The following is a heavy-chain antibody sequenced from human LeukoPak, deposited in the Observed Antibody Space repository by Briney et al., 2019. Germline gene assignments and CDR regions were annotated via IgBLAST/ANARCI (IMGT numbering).Heavy chain of an antibody. J-gene: IGHJ4*02. CDR3: ARSPLDSSGWYMGY. V-gene: IGHV4-38-2*02. Sequence: SETLSLTCTVSGYSISSGYYWGWIRPPPGKGLEWIGSIYHSGSTYYNPSLKSRVTISVDTSKNQFSLKLSSVTAADTAVYYCARSPLDSSGWYMGYWGQGTLVTVSS. D-gene: IGHD6-19*01. CDR2: IYHSGST. CDR1: GYSISSGYY.